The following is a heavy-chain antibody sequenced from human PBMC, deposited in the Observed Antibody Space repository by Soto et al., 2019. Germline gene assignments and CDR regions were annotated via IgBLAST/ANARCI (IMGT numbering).Heavy chain of an antibody. J-gene: IGHJ4*02. CDR1: GGSFTSNNW. Sequence: QVQLQESGPGLVKPSGTLSLTCAVSGGSFTSNNWWTWVRQPPGQGLEWIGEIYRTGSTNYNPSLKSRVTISLDKSENQFSLKVTSLTAADTAVYYCASRDPGTSVDYWGQGTQVTVSS. V-gene: IGHV4-4*02. D-gene: IGHD1-7*01. CDR2: IYRTGST. CDR3: ASRDPGTSVDY.